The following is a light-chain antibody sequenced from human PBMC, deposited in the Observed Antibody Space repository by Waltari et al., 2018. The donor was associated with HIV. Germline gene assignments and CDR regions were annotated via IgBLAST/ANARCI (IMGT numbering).Light chain of an antibody. Sequence: SYVLTQPLSVSVAPGQTARITCGRDNIGSESVHWYQQKPGQAPVLVVYDGRDRPSGIPERFSGSNSGNTATLTISRVEAGDEADYYCQVRDGSGDHSRVFGGGTKLTVL. J-gene: IGLJ3*02. CDR3: QVRDGSGDHSRV. V-gene: IGLV3-21*02. CDR1: NIGSES. CDR2: DGR.